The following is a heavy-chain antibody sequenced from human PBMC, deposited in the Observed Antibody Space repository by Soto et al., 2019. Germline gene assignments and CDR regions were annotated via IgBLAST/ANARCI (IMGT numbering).Heavy chain of an antibody. CDR2: IYYSGST. J-gene: IGHJ4*02. V-gene: IGHV4-59*08. CDR3: GRLSRRGYSYGPRFFDY. CDR1: GGSISSYY. Sequence: PSETLSLTCTVSGGSISSYYWSWIRQPPGKGLEWIGYIYYSGSTNYNPSLKSRVTISVDTSKNQFSLKLSSVTAADTAVYYCGRLSRRGYSYGPRFFDYWGQGTLVTVSS. D-gene: IGHD5-18*01.